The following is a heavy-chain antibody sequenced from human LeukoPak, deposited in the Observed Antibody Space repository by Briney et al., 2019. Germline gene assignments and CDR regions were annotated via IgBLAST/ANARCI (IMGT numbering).Heavy chain of an antibody. V-gene: IGHV4-61*02. CDR1: GGSISSGSYY. J-gene: IGHJ4*02. CDR3: ARDCGGDCGDYFDY. D-gene: IGHD2-21*02. Sequence: SETLSLTCTVSGGSISSGSYYWSWIRQPAGKGLEWIGRIYTSGSTNYNPSLKSRVTISVDTSKNQFSLKLSSVTAADTAVYHCARDCGGDCGDYFDYWGQGTLVTVSS. CDR2: IYTSGST.